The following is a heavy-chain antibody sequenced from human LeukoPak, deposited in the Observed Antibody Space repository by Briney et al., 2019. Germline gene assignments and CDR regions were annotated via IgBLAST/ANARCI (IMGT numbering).Heavy chain of an antibody. Sequence: GGSLRLSCAASGFTFSDYYMSWIRQAPGKGLEWVSYISSSGSTIYYADSVKGRFTISRDNAKNSLYLQMNSLRAEDTAVYYCAKFFRTETTRDAFDMWGQGTMVTVSS. D-gene: IGHD1-7*01. V-gene: IGHV3-11*01. CDR3: AKFFRTETTRDAFDM. CDR2: ISSSGSTI. CDR1: GFTFSDYY. J-gene: IGHJ3*02.